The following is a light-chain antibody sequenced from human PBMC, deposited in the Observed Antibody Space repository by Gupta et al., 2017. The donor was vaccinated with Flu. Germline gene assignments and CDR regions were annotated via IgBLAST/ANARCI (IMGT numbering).Light chain of an antibody. V-gene: IGLV3-21*02. CDR1: SLGGQS. CDR2: DDS. Sequence: SSVLTQPPSLMVAPGQTATITCAGNSLGGQSVHWYQQRPGQAPLLVVNDDSNRPSGIPERFSGSNSGNTATLTISRVEAGDEADYYCHIWDIASDHGLFGGGTKVTVL. J-gene: IGLJ3*02. CDR3: HIWDIASDHGL.